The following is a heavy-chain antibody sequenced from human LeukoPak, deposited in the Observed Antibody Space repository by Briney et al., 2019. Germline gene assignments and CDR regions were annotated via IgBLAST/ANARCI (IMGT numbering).Heavy chain of an antibody. Sequence: ASVRVSCKASGYTFTSYYMHWVRQAPGQGLERMGIINPSGGSTSYAQKFQGRVTMTRDTSTSTVYMELSSLRSEDTAVYYCARGAVVVVLAAKWFDPWGQGTLVTVSS. CDR1: GYTFTSYY. CDR3: ARGAVVVVLAAKWFDP. CDR2: INPSGGST. J-gene: IGHJ5*02. D-gene: IGHD2-2*01. V-gene: IGHV1-46*01.